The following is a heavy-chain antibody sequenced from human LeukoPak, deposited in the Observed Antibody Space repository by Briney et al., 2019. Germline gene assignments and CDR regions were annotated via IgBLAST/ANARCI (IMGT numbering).Heavy chain of an antibody. CDR3: ARAAPYCSSTSCYAGYYYYYGMDV. Sequence: SETLSLTCTVSGGSISSGGYYWSWIRQHPGKGLEWIGYIYYSGSTYYNPSLKSRVTISVDTSKNQFSLRLSSVTAADTAVYYCARAAPYCSSTSCYAGYYYYYGMDVWGQGTTVTVSS. CDR1: GGSISSGGYY. CDR2: IYYSGST. V-gene: IGHV4-31*03. J-gene: IGHJ6*02. D-gene: IGHD2-2*01.